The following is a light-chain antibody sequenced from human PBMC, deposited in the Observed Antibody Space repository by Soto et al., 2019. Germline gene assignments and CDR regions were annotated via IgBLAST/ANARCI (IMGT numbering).Light chain of an antibody. Sequence: QSVLTQPASVSGSPGQSITISCTGTSSDVGSYNLVSWYQQHPGKAPELMIYDVSNRPSGVSNRFSGFKSGNTASLTISGLHAEDEADYYCSSYTTSSTYVFGTGTKVTVL. CDR3: SSYTTSSTYV. V-gene: IGLV2-14*02. CDR1: SSDVGSYNL. J-gene: IGLJ1*01. CDR2: DVS.